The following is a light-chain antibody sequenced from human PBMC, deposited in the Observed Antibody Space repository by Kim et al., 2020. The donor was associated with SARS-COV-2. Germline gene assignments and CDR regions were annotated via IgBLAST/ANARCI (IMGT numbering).Light chain of an antibody. V-gene: IGKV3-20*01. CDR3: QQYGDAPHFP. CDR2: GAS. CDR1: QSVTSNY. Sequence: EIVLTQSPGTLSLSPGERATLSCRASQSVTSNYLAWYQRKPGQAPRLLIYGASSRATGIPDRFSGSGSGTDFTLTISRLEPEDFAVYYCQQYGDAPHFPCGQGTKLEI. J-gene: IGKJ2*01.